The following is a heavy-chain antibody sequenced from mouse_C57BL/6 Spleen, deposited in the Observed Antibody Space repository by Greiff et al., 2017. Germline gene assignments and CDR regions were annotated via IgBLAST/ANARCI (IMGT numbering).Heavy chain of an antibody. D-gene: IGHD1-1*01. CDR3: ANYYGSSSWFAY. CDR1: GYTFTSYW. Sequence: VQLVESGAELVKPGASVKMSCKASGYTFTSYWLTWVKQRPGQGLEWIGDIYPGSGSTNYNEKFKSKATLTVDTSSSTAYMQLSSLTSEDSAVYDCANYYGSSSWFAYWGQGTLVTVSA. J-gene: IGHJ3*01. V-gene: IGHV1-55*01. CDR2: IYPGSGST.